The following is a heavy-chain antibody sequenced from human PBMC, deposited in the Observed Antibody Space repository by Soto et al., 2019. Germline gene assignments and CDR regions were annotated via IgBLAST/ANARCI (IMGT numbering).Heavy chain of an antibody. Sequence: GGSLRLSCAASGFTFSDYYVSWIRQAPGKGLEWVSYISSSGSTIYYADSVKGRFTISRDNAKNSLYLQMNSLRAEDTAVYYCARDNSARYSSSSEGPDAFDIWGQGTMVTVSS. J-gene: IGHJ3*02. CDR2: ISSSGSTI. CDR1: GFTFSDYY. CDR3: ARDNSARYSSSSEGPDAFDI. V-gene: IGHV3-11*01. D-gene: IGHD6-6*01.